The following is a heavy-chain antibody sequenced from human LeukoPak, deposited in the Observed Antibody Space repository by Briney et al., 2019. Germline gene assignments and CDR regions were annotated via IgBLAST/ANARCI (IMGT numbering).Heavy chain of an antibody. CDR1: GGSISSYY. D-gene: IGHD6-13*01. CDR2: IYYSGST. J-gene: IGHJ6*03. Sequence: PSETLSLTCTVSGGSISSYYWSWIRQPPGKGLEWIGYIYYSGSTNYNPSLKSRVTISVDTSKNQFSLKLSSVTAADTAVYYCARVSQGIAAAGTNYYYYMDVWGKGTTVTVSS. V-gene: IGHV4-59*01. CDR3: ARVSQGIAAAGTNYYYYMDV.